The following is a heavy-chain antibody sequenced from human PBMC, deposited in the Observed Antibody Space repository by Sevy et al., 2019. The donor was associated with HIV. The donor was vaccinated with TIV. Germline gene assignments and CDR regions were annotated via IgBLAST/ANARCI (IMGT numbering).Heavy chain of an antibody. V-gene: IGHV3-48*01. D-gene: IGHD3-22*01. CDR1: GFTFSSYS. CDR3: ARTVPPGYYYDSSGSDY. CDR2: ISSSSSTI. J-gene: IGHJ4*02. Sequence: GGSLRLSCAASGFTFSSYSMNWVRQAPGKGLEWVSYISSSSSTIYYADSVKGRFTISRDNAKNSLYLQMNSLRAEDTAVYYCARTVPPGYYYDSSGSDYWGQGTLVTVSS.